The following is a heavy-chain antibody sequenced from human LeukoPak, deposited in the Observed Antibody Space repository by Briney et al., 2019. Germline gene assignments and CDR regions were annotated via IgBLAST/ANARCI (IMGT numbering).Heavy chain of an antibody. J-gene: IGHJ4*02. CDR1: GGSISSYY. D-gene: IGHD3-10*01. V-gene: IGHV4-59*06. CDR3: ARDQDGKGVD. CDR2: IYYSGST. Sequence: PSETLSLTCTVSGGSISSYYWSWIRQPPGKGLEWIGYIYYSGSTYYNPSLKSRVTISVDTSKNQFSLKLSSVTAADTAVYYCARDQDGKGVDWGQGTLVTVSS.